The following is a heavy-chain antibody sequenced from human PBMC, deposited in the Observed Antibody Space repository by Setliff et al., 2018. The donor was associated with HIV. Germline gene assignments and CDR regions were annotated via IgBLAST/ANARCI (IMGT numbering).Heavy chain of an antibody. Sequence: SETLSLTCTVSGGSISSYYWSWIRRPPGKGLEWIGYIYTSGSVNYNPSLNSRVTISVDTSKNQFSLKVNSVTAADTAVYYCARSPRIGVAGEFEYWGQGTLVTSPQ. J-gene: IGHJ4*02. CDR3: ARSPRIGVAGEFEY. CDR2: IYTSGSV. CDR1: GGSISSYY. D-gene: IGHD6-19*01. V-gene: IGHV4-4*08.